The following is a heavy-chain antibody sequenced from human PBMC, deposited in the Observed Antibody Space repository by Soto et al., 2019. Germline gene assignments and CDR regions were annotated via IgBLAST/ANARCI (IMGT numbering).Heavy chain of an antibody. D-gene: IGHD6-13*01. Sequence: PSETLSLTCAVSSGSISSSNWWSWVRQPPGKGLEWIGEIYHSGSTNYNPSLKSRVTISVDKSKNQFSLKLSAVTAAYTAVYYCAGLIAAAGYYFDYWGQGTLVTVSS. V-gene: IGHV4-4*02. CDR1: SGSISSSNW. CDR3: AGLIAAAGYYFDY. CDR2: IYHSGST. J-gene: IGHJ4*02.